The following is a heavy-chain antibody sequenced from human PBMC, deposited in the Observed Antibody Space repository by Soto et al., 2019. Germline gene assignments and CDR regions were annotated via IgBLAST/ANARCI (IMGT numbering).Heavy chain of an antibody. CDR2: ISAYNGNT. D-gene: IGHD4-17*01. CDR3: AREASYYGAAPWFFDL. V-gene: IGHV1-18*01. J-gene: IGHJ2*01. Sequence: ASVKVSCKASGYTFTSYGISWVRQAPGQGLEWMGWISAYNGNTNYAQKHQGRVTMTTDTSTSTAYMELRSLRSDDTAVYYCAREASYYGAAPWFFDLWGRGTLVTVSS. CDR1: GYTFTSYG.